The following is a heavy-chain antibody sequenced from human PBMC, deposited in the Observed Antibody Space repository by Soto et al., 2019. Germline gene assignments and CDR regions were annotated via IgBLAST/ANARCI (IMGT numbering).Heavy chain of an antibody. J-gene: IGHJ4*02. V-gene: IGHV4-39*01. CDR1: GGSISSSSYY. CDR2: IYYSGST. D-gene: IGHD3-9*01. Sequence: PSETLSLTCTVSGGSISSSSYYWGWIRQPPGKGLEWIGSIYYSGSTYYNPSLKSRVTISVDTSKNQFSLKLSSVTAADTAVYYCASSRPHYDILTGYPAPGPFDYWGQGTLVTVSS. CDR3: ASSRPHYDILTGYPAPGPFDY.